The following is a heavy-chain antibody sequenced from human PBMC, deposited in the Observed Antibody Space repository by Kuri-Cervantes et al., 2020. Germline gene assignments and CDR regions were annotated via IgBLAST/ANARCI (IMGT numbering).Heavy chain of an antibody. J-gene: IGHJ3*02. D-gene: IGHD2-2*01. CDR3: ARDTNYCSSTSCPWDAFDI. Sequence: GESLKISCTASGFTFSNYEMNWVRQAPGKGLEWISYISSGGHTIYYADSVQGRFTISRDNAKNSLYLQMNSLRAEDTAVYYCARDTNYCSSTSCPWDAFDIWGQGTMVTVSS. CDR1: GFTFSNYE. V-gene: IGHV3-48*03. CDR2: ISSGGHTI.